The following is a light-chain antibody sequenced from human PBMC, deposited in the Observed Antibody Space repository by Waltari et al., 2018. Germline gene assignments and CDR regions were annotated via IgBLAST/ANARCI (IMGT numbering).Light chain of an antibody. V-gene: IGKV4-1*01. Sequence: DIVMTQSPDSLAVSLGERATIHCKYSQSVLFSSNNKNYLAWYQQKPRQPPKLLIYWASTRETGVPDRFSGSGSGTDFTLTISSLQAEDVAVYYCQQYYNTPLTFGGGTKVEIK. CDR1: QSVLFSSNNKNY. CDR2: WAS. J-gene: IGKJ4*01. CDR3: QQYYNTPLT.